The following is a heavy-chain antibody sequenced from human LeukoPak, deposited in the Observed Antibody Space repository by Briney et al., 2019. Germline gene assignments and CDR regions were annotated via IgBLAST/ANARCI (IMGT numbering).Heavy chain of an antibody. CDR3: AREGIDYYDSSGYYDYGY. CDR1: GFTFSSYW. D-gene: IGHD3-22*01. CDR2: INSDGSST. V-gene: IGHV3-74*01. Sequence: GGSLRLSCAAPGFTFSSYWMHWVRQAPGKGLVWVSRINSDGSSTSYADSVKGRFTISRDNAKNTLYLQMNSLRAEDTAVYYCAREGIDYYDSSGYYDYGYWGQGTLVTVSS. J-gene: IGHJ4*02.